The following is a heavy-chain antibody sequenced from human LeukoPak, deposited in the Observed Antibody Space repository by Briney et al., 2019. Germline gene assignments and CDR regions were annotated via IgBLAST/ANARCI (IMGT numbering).Heavy chain of an antibody. D-gene: IGHD6-13*01. V-gene: IGHV3-23*01. CDR2: ISGSGGST. J-gene: IGHJ5*02. Sequence: GGSLRPSCAASGFTFSSYAMSWVRQAPGKGLEWVTAISGSGGSTYYADSVKGRFTISRDNSKNTLYLQMNSLRAEDTAVYYCAKASGYSSSWYISWFDPWGQGTLVTVSS. CDR3: AKASGYSSSWYISWFDP. CDR1: GFTFSSYA.